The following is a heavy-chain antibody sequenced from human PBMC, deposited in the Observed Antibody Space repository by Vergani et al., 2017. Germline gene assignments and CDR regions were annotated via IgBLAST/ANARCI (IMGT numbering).Heavy chain of an antibody. V-gene: IGHV4-59*11. Sequence: QVQLQESGPGLVKPSETLSLTCTVSGGSINSHYWSWIRQPPGKGLEWIGYIFYTGTTNYNPSLKSRATISLDTSKNQFSLELTSVTAADTALYFCARGGQSTMIVENAFDPWGQGIPVTVSS. J-gene: IGHJ5*02. CDR1: GGSINSHY. CDR2: IFYTGTT. CDR3: ARGGQSTMIVENAFDP. D-gene: IGHD3-22*01.